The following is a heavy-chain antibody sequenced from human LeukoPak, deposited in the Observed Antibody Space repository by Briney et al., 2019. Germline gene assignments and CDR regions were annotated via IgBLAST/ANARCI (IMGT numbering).Heavy chain of an antibody. CDR3: ASGAPVAPYGMDV. D-gene: IGHD5-12*01. CDR2: IDPSDSYT. J-gene: IGHJ6*02. CDR1: GYSFTSYW. V-gene: IGHV5-10-1*01. Sequence: GESLKISCKGSGYSFTSYWISWVRQMPGQGLEWMGRIDPSDSYTNYSPSFQGHVTISADKSISTAYLQWSSLKASDTAMYYCASGAPVAPYGMDVWGQGTTVTVSS.